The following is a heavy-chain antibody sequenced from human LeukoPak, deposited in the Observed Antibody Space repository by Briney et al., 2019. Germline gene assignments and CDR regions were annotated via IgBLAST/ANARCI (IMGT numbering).Heavy chain of an antibody. Sequence: PSETLSLTCTVSACSISSYYWSWIRQPAGKGLEWIGRIYTSGSTNYNPSLKSRVTISVDKSKNQFSLKLSSVTAADTAVYYCARGLVGTTGEQNWFDPWGQGTLVTVSS. CDR2: IYTSGST. CDR3: ARGLVGTTGEQNWFDP. D-gene: IGHD1-26*01. V-gene: IGHV4-4*07. J-gene: IGHJ5*02. CDR1: ACSISSYY.